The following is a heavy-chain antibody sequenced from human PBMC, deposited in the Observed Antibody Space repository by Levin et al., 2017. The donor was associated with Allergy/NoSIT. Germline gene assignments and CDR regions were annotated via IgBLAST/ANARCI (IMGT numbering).Heavy chain of an antibody. CDR1: GFTFSSYW. J-gene: IGHJ4*02. D-gene: IGHD3-22*01. V-gene: IGHV3-7*01. Sequence: GGSLRLSCAASGFTFSSYWMSWVRQAPGKGLEWVANIKQDGSEKYYVDSVKGRFTISRDNAKNSLYLQMNSLRAEDTAVYYCARDSYYYDSSGHLLPTQYYFDYWGQGTLVTVSS. CDR3: ARDSYYYDSSGHLLPTQYYFDY. CDR2: IKQDGSEK.